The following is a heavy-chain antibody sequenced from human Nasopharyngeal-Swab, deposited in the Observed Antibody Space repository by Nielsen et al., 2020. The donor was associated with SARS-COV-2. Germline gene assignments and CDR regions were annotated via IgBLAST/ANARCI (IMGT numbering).Heavy chain of an antibody. CDR2: INSDGSST. V-gene: IGHV3-74*01. J-gene: IGHJ4*02. CDR3: ARVGAVAGDSDY. CDR1: GFTFSSYW. D-gene: IGHD6-19*01. Sequence: GESLKISCAASGFTFSSYWMHWVRQAPGKGLVWVSRINSDGSSTSYADSVKGRFTISRDNAKNSLYLQMNSLRAEDTAVYYCARVGAVAGDSDYWGQGTLVTVSS.